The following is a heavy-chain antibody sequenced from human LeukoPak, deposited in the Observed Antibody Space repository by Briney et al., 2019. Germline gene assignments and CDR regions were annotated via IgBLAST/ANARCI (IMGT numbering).Heavy chain of an antibody. Sequence: GGSLRLSCTASGYTYDVYDMHWVRQAQGKGLAGVSHISCGGGSTYYADSVKGRFTISRDNSKNSLYLQMNSLRTEDTALYYCAKGIFVFGVVGATSNFDYWGQGTLVTVSS. CDR3: AKGIFVFGVVGATSNFDY. V-gene: IGHV3-43*02. D-gene: IGHD1-26*01. CDR1: GYTYDVYD. CDR2: ISCGGGST. J-gene: IGHJ4*02.